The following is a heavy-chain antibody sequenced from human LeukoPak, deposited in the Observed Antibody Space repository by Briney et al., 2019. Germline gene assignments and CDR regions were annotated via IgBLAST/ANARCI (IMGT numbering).Heavy chain of an antibody. CDR2: VKLDGTVA. D-gene: IGHD1-14*01. CDR1: GIAFSRYW. V-gene: IGHV3-74*01. Sequence: GGSLRLSCAASGIAFSRYWMHWVRQAPGKGLVWISLVKLDGTVATYADSVRGRFIISRDNAKNTLYLQMYSLRAEDTAVYYCTTGLVSAFEIWGQGTVVTVSS. CDR3: TTGLVSAFEI. J-gene: IGHJ3*02.